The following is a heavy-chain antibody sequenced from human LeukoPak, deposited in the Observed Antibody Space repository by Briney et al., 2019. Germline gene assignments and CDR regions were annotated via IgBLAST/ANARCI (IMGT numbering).Heavy chain of an antibody. D-gene: IGHD3-3*01. CDR2: ISGHNDDT. CDR1: GYTFTSYA. V-gene: IGHV1-18*01. CDR3: ARITYDFWSGYYMPDDP. J-gene: IGHJ5*02. Sequence: ASVKVSCKASGYTFTSYAISWVRQAPGQGLEWMGWISGHNDDTNYAQRLQGRVTMTTDTSTSTAYMELRSLRSDDTAVYYCARITYDFWSGYYMPDDPWGQGTLVTVSS.